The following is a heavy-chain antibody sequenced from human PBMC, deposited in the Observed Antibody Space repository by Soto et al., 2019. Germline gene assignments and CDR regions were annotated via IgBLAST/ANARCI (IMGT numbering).Heavy chain of an antibody. Sequence: QVQLVQSGAEVKKPGSSVKVSCKASGGTFSSYAISWVRQAPGQGLEWMGGIIPIFGTANYAQKFQGRVTITADKSTSTAYMELSSLRSEDTAVYYCARGYYGSGSYADAFDIWGQGPMVTVSS. D-gene: IGHD3-10*01. CDR3: ARGYYGSGSYADAFDI. CDR2: IIPIFGTA. J-gene: IGHJ3*02. CDR1: GGTFSSYA. V-gene: IGHV1-69*06.